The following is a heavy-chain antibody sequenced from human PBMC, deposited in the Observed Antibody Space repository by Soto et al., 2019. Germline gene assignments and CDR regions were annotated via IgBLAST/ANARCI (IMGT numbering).Heavy chain of an antibody. Sequence: GGSLRLSCAASGFTFSSYWMSWVRQAPGKGLEWVANIKQDGSEKYYVDSVKGRFTISRGNAKNSLYLQMNSLRAEDTAVYYCAREAVYDFWSGYPNYYYMDVWGKGTTVTVSS. J-gene: IGHJ6*03. D-gene: IGHD3-3*01. CDR3: AREAVYDFWSGYPNYYYMDV. CDR1: GFTFSSYW. V-gene: IGHV3-7*01. CDR2: IKQDGSEK.